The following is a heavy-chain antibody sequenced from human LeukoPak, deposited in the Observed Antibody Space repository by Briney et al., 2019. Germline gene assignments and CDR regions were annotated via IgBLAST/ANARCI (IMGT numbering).Heavy chain of an antibody. Sequence: PPGGSLRLSCAASGFTFSRHWMHWVRQAPGKGLVWVSRINTDGSSTSYADSVKGRFTISRDNAKKTLYPQMNSLRAEDTAVYYCARDSYDSNYYYGMDVWGQGTTVTVSS. CDR2: INTDGSST. D-gene: IGHD5-12*01. CDR3: ARDSYDSNYYYGMDV. CDR1: GFTFSRHW. V-gene: IGHV3-74*01. J-gene: IGHJ6*02.